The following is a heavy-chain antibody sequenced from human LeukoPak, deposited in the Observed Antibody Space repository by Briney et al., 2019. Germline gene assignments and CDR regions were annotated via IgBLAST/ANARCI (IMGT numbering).Heavy chain of an antibody. CDR1: GGSLSPYY. Sequence: SETLSLTRTISGGSLSPYYWNWIRQPAGKGLEWIGRIYSSGTTNYNPSLKSRVTISVDTSKNQFSLKLSSVTAADTAVYYCAGGIAAAGPHFDYWGQGTLVTVSS. J-gene: IGHJ4*02. CDR3: AGGIAAAGPHFDY. CDR2: IYSSGTT. V-gene: IGHV4-4*07. D-gene: IGHD6-13*01.